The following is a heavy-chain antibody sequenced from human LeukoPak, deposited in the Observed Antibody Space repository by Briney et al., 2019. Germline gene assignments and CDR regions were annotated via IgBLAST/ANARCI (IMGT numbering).Heavy chain of an antibody. D-gene: IGHD6-19*01. V-gene: IGHV3-33*01. CDR1: GFTFSSYG. CDR2: IWYDGSNK. CDR3: ARVDNSYSSGWTFDY. J-gene: IGHJ4*02. Sequence: PGGSLRLSSAASGFTFSSYGMHWVRQAPGKGLEWVAVIWYDGSNKYYADSVKGRFTISRDNSKNTLYLQMNSLRAEDTAVYYCARVDNSYSSGWTFDYWGQGTLVTVSS.